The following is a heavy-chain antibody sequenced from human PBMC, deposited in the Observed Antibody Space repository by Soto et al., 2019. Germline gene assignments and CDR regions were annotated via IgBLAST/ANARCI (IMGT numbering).Heavy chain of an antibody. Sequence: EVQLVESGGGLVKPGGSLRLSCAASGFTFSSYSMNWVRQAPGKGLEWVSSISSSSSYIYYADSVKGRFTISRDKAKKPIDLEKNSLRARETAVYYCAREQGTGGDCSGGSCHFDYWGQGTLVTVSS. CDR2: ISSSSSYI. V-gene: IGHV3-21*01. CDR1: GFTFSSYS. J-gene: IGHJ4*02. CDR3: AREQGTGGDCSGGSCHFDY. D-gene: IGHD2-15*01.